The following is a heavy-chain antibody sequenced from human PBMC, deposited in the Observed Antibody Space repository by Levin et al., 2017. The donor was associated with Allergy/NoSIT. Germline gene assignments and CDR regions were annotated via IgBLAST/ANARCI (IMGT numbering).Heavy chain of an antibody. Sequence: PGGSLRLSCAASGFTFSSYAMHWVRQAPGKGLEWVAVISYDGSNKYYADSVKGRFTISRDNSKNTLYLQMNSLRAEDTAVYYCARVIRPRRDGYKGWDDAFDIWGQGTMVTVSS. J-gene: IGHJ3*02. V-gene: IGHV3-30-3*01. CDR1: GFTFSSYA. CDR3: ARVIRPRRDGYKGWDDAFDI. D-gene: IGHD5-24*01. CDR2: ISYDGSNK.